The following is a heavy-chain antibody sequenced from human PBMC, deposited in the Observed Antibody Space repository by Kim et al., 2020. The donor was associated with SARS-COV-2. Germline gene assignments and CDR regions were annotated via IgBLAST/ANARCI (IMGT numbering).Heavy chain of an antibody. CDR1: GYSFASYG. J-gene: IGHJ6*02. CDR2: IGAYNGMS. V-gene: IGHV1-18*01. D-gene: IGHD2-21*02. CDR3: ARGGRGDHFYNGMDV. Sequence: ASVKVSCKASGYSFASYGISWVRQAPGQGLEWMGGIGAYNGMSDYGQTFNGRITMTTDISLSTAYLEVRSLRSDDTAMYYCARGGRGDHFYNGMDVWGQGTAVTVSS.